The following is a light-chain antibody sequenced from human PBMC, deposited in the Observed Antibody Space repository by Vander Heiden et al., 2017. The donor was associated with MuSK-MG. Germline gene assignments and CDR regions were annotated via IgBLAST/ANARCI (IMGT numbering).Light chain of an antibody. CDR1: RCINSF. CDR3: QQINSSPYT. J-gene: IGKJ2*01. V-gene: IGKV1-9*01. CDR2: GAS. Sequence: IQLTHSPSFLSASIGDSVTITCRASRCINSFLGWYQQKPGKAPKLLIYGASTVESGVPSRFSGSGSGTEFTITISSLQPEDIGTFYCQQINSSPYTFGQGTKLXI.